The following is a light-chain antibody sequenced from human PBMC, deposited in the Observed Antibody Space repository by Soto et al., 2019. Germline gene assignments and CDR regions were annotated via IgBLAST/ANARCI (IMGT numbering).Light chain of an antibody. Sequence: EIVLTQSPGTLSLSPGDRATLSCRASQSVSSTYLAWYQQNRGQAPRLLIYGASSRAPGIPDRFSGSGSGTDFTLTISRLEPEDFALYYCQQYGSSRWTFGQGTKVDIK. V-gene: IGKV3-20*01. CDR3: QQYGSSRWT. CDR1: QSVSSTY. J-gene: IGKJ1*01. CDR2: GAS.